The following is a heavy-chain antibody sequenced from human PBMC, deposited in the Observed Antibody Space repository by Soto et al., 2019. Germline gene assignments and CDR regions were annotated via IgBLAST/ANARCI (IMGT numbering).Heavy chain of an antibody. Sequence: EVHLVESGGGQVKPGGSLRLSCAVSGFTFSSCTMNWVRQAPGKGLEWVSSISPSSGHIYYADSVKGRFTISRDNAKNSLFLQMNSLRGEDTAVYYCSGCSGGACHKNYGMDVWGQGTTVNVSS. CDR1: GFTFSSCT. CDR2: ISPSSGHI. J-gene: IGHJ6*02. CDR3: SGCSGGACHKNYGMDV. V-gene: IGHV3-21*06. D-gene: IGHD2-15*01.